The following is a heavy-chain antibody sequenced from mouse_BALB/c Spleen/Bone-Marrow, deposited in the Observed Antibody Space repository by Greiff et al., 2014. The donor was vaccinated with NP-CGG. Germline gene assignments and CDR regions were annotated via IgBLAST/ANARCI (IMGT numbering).Heavy chain of an antibody. V-gene: IGHV1-9*01. J-gene: IGHJ4*01. CDR3: ARGYAMDY. CDR1: GYTFSSYW. Sequence: QVQLKQSGAELMKPGASVKISCKATGYTFSSYWIEWVKQRPGHGLEWIGEILPGSGSTNYNGKFKGKATLTADTSSNTAYMQLSSLTSEDSAVYYCARGYAMDYWGQGTSVTVSS. CDR2: ILPGSGST.